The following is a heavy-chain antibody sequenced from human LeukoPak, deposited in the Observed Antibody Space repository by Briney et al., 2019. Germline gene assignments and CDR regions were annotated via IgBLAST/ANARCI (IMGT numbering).Heavy chain of an antibody. D-gene: IGHD2-2*02. CDR1: GFTFSSYA. CDR2: ISGSGGST. Sequence: LTGGSLRLSCAASGFTFSSYAMSWVRQAPGKGLEWVSAISGSGGSTYYADSVKGRFTISRDNSKNTLYLQMNSLRAEDTAVYYCAKLGYCSSTSCYTPFDYWGQGTLVTVSS. J-gene: IGHJ4*02. CDR3: AKLGYCSSTSCYTPFDY. V-gene: IGHV3-23*01.